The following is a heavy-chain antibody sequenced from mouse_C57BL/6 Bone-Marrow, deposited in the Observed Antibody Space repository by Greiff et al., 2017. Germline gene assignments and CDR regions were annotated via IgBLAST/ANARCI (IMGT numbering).Heavy chain of an antibody. D-gene: IGHD2-10*02. V-gene: IGHV6-3*01. Sequence: DVQLQESGGGLVQPGGSMKLSCVASGFTFSNYWMNWVRQSPEKGLEWVAQIRLKSDNYATHYAESVKGRFTISRDDSKSSVYLQMNNLRAEETGIYYCTGSRYGNYDYWGQGTTLTGSS. J-gene: IGHJ2*01. CDR2: IRLKSDNYAT. CDR3: TGSRYGNYDY. CDR1: GFTFSNYW.